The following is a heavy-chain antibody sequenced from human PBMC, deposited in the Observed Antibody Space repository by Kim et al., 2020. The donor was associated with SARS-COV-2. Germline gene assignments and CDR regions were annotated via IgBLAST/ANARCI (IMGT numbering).Heavy chain of an antibody. Sequence: SETLSLTCTVSGGSISSSSYYWGWIRQPPGKGLEWIGSIYYSGSTYYNPSLKSRVTISVDTSKNQFSLKLSSVTAADTAVYYCAPLGYSYRDAFDIWGQGTMVTVSS. D-gene: IGHD5-18*01. CDR1: GGSISSSSYY. CDR2: IYYSGST. V-gene: IGHV4-39*01. CDR3: APLGYSYRDAFDI. J-gene: IGHJ3*02.